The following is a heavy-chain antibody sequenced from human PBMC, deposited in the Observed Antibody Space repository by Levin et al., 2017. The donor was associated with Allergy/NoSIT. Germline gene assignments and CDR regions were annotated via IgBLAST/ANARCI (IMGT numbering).Heavy chain of an antibody. CDR2: ISWDGGST. D-gene: IGHD6-13*01. CDR1: GFTFDDYA. J-gene: IGHJ5*02. Sequence: SCAASGFTFDDYAMHWVRQAPGKGLEWVSLISWDGGSTYYADSVKGRFTISRDNSKNSLYLQMNSLRAEDTALYYCAKPGSTNWFDPWGQGTLVTVSS. CDR3: AKPGSTNWFDP. V-gene: IGHV3-43D*04.